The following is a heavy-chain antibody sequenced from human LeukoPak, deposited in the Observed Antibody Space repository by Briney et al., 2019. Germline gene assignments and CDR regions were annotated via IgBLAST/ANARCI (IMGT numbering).Heavy chain of an antibody. J-gene: IGHJ4*02. Sequence: GGSLGLSCAASGFTFGIFGMNWVRQAPGMGLQWVSSISDDGHYKYYADSVRGRFTVSRNNSKNTVYLELNSLRGEDTAVYYCAKRVPYTSSSVYLDSWGQGISVTVSS. CDR1: GFTFGIFG. CDR2: ISDDGHYK. D-gene: IGHD6-6*01. V-gene: IGHV3-23*01. CDR3: AKRVPYTSSSVYLDS.